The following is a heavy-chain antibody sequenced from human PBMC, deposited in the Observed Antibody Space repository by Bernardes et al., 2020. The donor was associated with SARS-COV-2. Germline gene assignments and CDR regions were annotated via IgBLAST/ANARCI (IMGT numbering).Heavy chain of an antibody. J-gene: IGHJ2*01. V-gene: IGHV3-74*01. CDR3: GKRAVSGNNWYFDL. D-gene: IGHD6-19*01. Sequence: GSLRLSCAASGFILSYYWLHWVRQVPGKGLVWVSRISDDGATTTYADSVKGRFTISRDKAKNTMSLQMNSLRVEDTAVYYCGKRAVSGNNWYFDLWGRGTLVTVSS. CDR1: GFILSYYW. CDR2: ISDDGATT.